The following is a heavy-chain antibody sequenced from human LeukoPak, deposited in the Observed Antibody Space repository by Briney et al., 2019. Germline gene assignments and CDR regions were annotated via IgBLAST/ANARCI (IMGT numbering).Heavy chain of an antibody. CDR2: IIPIFGTA. CDR1: GGTFSSYA. CDR3: ASSGGCSSTSCPKALFG. D-gene: IGHD2-2*01. Sequence: SVKVSCKASGGTFSSYAISWVRQAPGQGHEWMGGIIPIFGTANYAQKFQGRVTITTDESTSTAYMELSSLRSEDTAVYYCASSGGCSSTSCPKALFGWGQGTLVTVSS. V-gene: IGHV1-69*05. J-gene: IGHJ4*02.